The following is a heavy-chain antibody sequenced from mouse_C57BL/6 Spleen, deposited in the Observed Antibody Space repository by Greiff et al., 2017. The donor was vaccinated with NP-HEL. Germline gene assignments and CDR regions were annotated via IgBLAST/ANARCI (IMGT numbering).Heavy chain of an antibody. Sequence: QVHVKQSGAELARPGASVKLSCKASGYTFTSYGISWVKQRTGQGLEWIGEIYPRSGNTYYNEKFKGKATLTADKSSSTAYMELRSLTSEDSAVYFCARSLVTTVVATRGLLDYWGQGTTLTVSS. J-gene: IGHJ2*01. CDR2: IYPRSGNT. CDR3: ARSLVTTVVATRGLLDY. V-gene: IGHV1-81*01. CDR1: GYTFTSYG. D-gene: IGHD1-1*01.